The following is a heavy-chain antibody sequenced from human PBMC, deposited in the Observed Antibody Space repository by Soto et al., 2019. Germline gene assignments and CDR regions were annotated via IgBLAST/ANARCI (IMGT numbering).Heavy chain of an antibody. D-gene: IGHD3-3*01. J-gene: IGHJ6*01. V-gene: IGHV3-30-3*01. CDR3: AITRSPYYDWWSGIFAGYYGMDV. Sequence: GGSLRLSCAASGFTFSSYAMHWVRQAPGKGLEWVAVLSYDGSNKYYADSVKGRFTISRDNSKNTLYLQMNSLRAEDTAVYYCAITRSPYYDWWSGIFAGYYGMDVWGQGTTVTVSS. CDR1: GFTFSSYA. CDR2: LSYDGSNK.